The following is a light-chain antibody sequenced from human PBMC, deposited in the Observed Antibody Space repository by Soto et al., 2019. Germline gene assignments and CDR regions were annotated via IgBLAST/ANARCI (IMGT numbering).Light chain of an antibody. CDR3: HQYHNFPIT. V-gene: IGKV1-33*01. CDR1: QHINKH. CDR2: DAS. Sequence: DIHMTQAPCCPCAFGGGVVTCSGQASQHINKHLNWYQHKPGKAPQLLIFDASNLATGVPSRFSGSGSGTHFTFTISIVQPEDFATYYCHQYHNFPITFGQGTRLEIK. J-gene: IGKJ5*01.